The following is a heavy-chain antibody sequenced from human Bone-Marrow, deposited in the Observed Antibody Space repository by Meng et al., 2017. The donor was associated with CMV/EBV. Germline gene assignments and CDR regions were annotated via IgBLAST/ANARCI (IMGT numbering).Heavy chain of an antibody. CDR3: TSPIVVVPAAIGPAPSYYYGMDV. CDR1: GGTFSSYT. CDR2: IIPILGIA. V-gene: IGHV1-69*02. J-gene: IGHJ6*02. D-gene: IGHD2-2*02. Sequence: SVKVSCKASGGTFSSYTISWVRQAPGQGLEWMGRIIPILGIANYAQKFQGRVTITADKSTSTAYMELSSLRSEDTAVYYCTSPIVVVPAAIGPAPSYYYGMDVWGQGTTVTVSS.